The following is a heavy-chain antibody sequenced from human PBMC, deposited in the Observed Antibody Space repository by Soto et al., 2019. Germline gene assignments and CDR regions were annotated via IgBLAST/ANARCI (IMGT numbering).Heavy chain of an antibody. CDR1: GGSISSGGYY. J-gene: IGHJ5*02. V-gene: IGHV4-31*03. CDR3: ARVIAVADTPGWFDP. D-gene: IGHD6-19*01. Sequence: PSETLSLTCTVSGGSISSGGYYWSRIRQHPGKGLEWIGYIYYSGSTYYNPSLKSRVTISVDTSKNQFSLKLSSVTAADTAVYYCARVIAVADTPGWFDPWGQGTLVTVSS. CDR2: IYYSGST.